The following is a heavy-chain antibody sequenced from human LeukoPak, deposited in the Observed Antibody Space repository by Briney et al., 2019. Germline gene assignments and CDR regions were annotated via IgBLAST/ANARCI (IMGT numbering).Heavy chain of an antibody. CDR3: ARVAVVAAGADY. CDR1: GGSISGYY. D-gene: IGHD6-13*01. Sequence: SETLSLTCTVSGGSISGYYWGWIRQPPGKGLEWIGSIYHSGSTYYNPSLKSRVTISVDTSKNQFSLKLSSVTAADTAVYYCARVAVVAAGADYWGQGTLVTVSS. V-gene: IGHV4-38-2*02. CDR2: IYHSGST. J-gene: IGHJ4*02.